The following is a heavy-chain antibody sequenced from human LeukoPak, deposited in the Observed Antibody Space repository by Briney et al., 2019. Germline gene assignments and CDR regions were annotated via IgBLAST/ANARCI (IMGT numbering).Heavy chain of an antibody. V-gene: IGHV3-48*01. CDR2: ISSSSSTI. Sequence: GGSLRLSCAASGFTFSSYSMNWVRQAPGKGLEWISYISSSSSTIYYADSVKGRFTISRDNAKNSLYLQMNGLRAEDTAVYYCARGTYCSSTSCLDYWGQGTLVTVSS. D-gene: IGHD2-2*01. CDR1: GFTFSSYS. J-gene: IGHJ4*02. CDR3: ARGTYCSSTSCLDY.